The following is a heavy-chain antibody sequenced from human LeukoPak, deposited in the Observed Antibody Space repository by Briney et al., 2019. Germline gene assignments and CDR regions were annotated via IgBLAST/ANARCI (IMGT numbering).Heavy chain of an antibody. J-gene: IGHJ4*02. V-gene: IGHV3-21*01. CDR1: GFTFSNYN. CDR2: FGTSSSYI. Sequence: GGSLRLSCAASGFTFSNYNMNWVRRAPGKGLEWASCFGTSSSYIYYADSVKGRFTITRDNAKNSLYLQMNSLRAEDTAVYYCARDGSSSGWDFDYWGQGTLVTVSS. CDR3: ARDGSSSGWDFDY. D-gene: IGHD6-19*01.